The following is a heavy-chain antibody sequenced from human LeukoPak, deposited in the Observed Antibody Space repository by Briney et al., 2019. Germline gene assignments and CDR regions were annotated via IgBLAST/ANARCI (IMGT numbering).Heavy chain of an antibody. CDR1: GFTFSTYS. V-gene: IGHV3-48*02. CDR2: ISSGSSTI. D-gene: IGHD1-26*01. Sequence: GGPLRLPCAASGFTFSTYSMNGVRQPPGKRLEWVSYISSGSSTIYYADSVKGRFTISRDNAKNSLYLQMNSLRDEDTAVYYCARDVGTIDYWGQGNLVTVSS. CDR3: ARDVGTIDY. J-gene: IGHJ4*02.